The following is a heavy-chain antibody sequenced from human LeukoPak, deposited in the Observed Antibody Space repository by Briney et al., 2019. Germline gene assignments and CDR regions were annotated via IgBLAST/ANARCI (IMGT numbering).Heavy chain of an antibody. Sequence: GSSVKVSCKASGGTFSSHAISWVRQAPGQGLEWMGRIIPIFGTANYAQKFQGRVTITTDESTSTAYMELSSLRSDDTAVYYCARGGAIVVVPAAMVSWGQGTLVTVSS. CDR2: IIPIFGTA. CDR1: GGTFSSHA. CDR3: ARGGAIVVVPAAMVS. V-gene: IGHV1-69*05. J-gene: IGHJ4*02. D-gene: IGHD2-2*01.